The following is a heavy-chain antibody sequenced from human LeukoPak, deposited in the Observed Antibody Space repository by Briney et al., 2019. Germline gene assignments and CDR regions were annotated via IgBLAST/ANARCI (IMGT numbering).Heavy chain of an antibody. J-gene: IGHJ4*02. Sequence: GRSLRLSCAASGFTFDDYAMHWVRQAPGKGLEWVSSISWNSGSIGYADSVKGRFTISRDNAKNSLYLQMNSLRAEDTALYYCAKDTSIAAAGTFDYWGQGTLVTVSS. V-gene: IGHV3-9*01. CDR3: AKDTSIAAAGTFDY. D-gene: IGHD6-13*01. CDR1: GFTFDDYA. CDR2: ISWNSGSI.